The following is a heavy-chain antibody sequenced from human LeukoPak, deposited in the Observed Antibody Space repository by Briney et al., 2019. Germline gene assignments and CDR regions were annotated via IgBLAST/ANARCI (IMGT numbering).Heavy chain of an antibody. D-gene: IGHD2-21*01. Sequence: GGSHRLLCAVSRDTLSNYGMSGLRGAPGGGVEGVADISGSGGGIIYGDCVKRRFTIPRDNPKNTLYLQRNSLSVEDTAEYFCAKRGVVIRVILVGFHKEANYFDFWGQGALVTVSS. CDR2: ISGSGGGI. V-gene: IGHV3-23*01. CDR1: RDTLSNYG. CDR3: AKRGVVIRVILVGFHKEANYFDF. J-gene: IGHJ4*02.